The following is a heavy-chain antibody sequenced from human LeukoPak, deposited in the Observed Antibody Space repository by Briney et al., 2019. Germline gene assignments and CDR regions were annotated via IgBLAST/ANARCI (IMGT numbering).Heavy chain of an antibody. CDR3: ARDPFPSYCSGGSCYSAF. V-gene: IGHV3-74*01. Sequence: GGCLRLSCAASGFTFSTYWMHWVRQAPGKGLVWVSRINSDGSSTSYADSVKGRFTISRDNAKNTLYLQMNSLRAVDTAVYYCARDPFPSYCSGGSCYSAFWGQGTLVTVSS. D-gene: IGHD2-15*01. J-gene: IGHJ4*02. CDR1: GFTFSTYW. CDR2: INSDGSST.